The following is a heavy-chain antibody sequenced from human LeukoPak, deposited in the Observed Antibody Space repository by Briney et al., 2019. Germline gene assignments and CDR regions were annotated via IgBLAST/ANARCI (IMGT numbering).Heavy chain of an antibody. D-gene: IGHD4-11*01. J-gene: IGHJ4*02. CDR2: INPNSGGT. V-gene: IGHV1-2*02. CDR3: ARDLGGTTGNY. CDR1: GYTLTGYY. Sequence: RRASVKVSCKASGYTLTGYYMHLVRQAPGQGLEWMGWINPNSGGTNYAQKFQGRVTMTRDTSISTAYMELSRLRSDDTAVYYCARDLGGTTGNYWGQGTLVTVSS.